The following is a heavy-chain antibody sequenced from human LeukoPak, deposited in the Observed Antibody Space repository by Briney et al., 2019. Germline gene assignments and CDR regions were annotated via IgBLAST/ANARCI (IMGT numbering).Heavy chain of an antibody. CDR3: ARDGRWELLKSDSPEDDAFDI. D-gene: IGHD1-26*01. CDR1: GFSFISYE. Sequence: GGSLRLSCAASGFSFISYEMNWLRQAPGKGLEWVSYISSSSTTIYYADSVKGRFTISRDNAKNSLYLQMNSLRGEDTAVYYCARDGRWELLKSDSPEDDAFDIWGQGTMVTVSS. J-gene: IGHJ3*02. CDR2: ISSSSTTI. V-gene: IGHV3-48*03.